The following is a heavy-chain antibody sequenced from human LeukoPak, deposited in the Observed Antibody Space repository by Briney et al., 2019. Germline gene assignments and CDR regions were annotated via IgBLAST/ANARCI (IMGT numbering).Heavy chain of an antibody. Sequence: SETLSLTCTVSGGSIINYYWSWIRQPPGKGLEWIGYIYYSGSTNYNPSFKSRVTISVDTSKKQFSLKLNSVTAADTAVYHCARHGGIIAAAGTRAFDIWGQGTMVTVSS. V-gene: IGHV4-59*08. CDR3: ARHGGIIAAAGTRAFDI. CDR1: GGSIINYY. D-gene: IGHD6-13*01. J-gene: IGHJ3*02. CDR2: IYYSGST.